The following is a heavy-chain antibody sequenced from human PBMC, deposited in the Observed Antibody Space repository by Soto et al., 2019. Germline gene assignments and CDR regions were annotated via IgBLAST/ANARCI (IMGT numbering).Heavy chain of an antibody. CDR2: IKSKVDGETT. CDR3: AADVPSQGRGEFDY. J-gene: IGHJ4*02. Sequence: EVQLVESGGGLVKSGGSLRVSCAASGFTFSSAWMTWVRQAPGKGLEWVGRIKSKVDGETTDYAAPVKGRLTISRDDSDSTLYLQMTSLKSEDTAVYYCAADVPSQGRGEFDYWGQGILVTVSS. V-gene: IGHV3-15*07. CDR1: GFTFSSAW.